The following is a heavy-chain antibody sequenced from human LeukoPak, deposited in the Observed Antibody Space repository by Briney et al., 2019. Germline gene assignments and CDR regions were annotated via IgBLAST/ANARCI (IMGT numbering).Heavy chain of an antibody. CDR3: ARDDTGPGIAVAGVDY. CDR1: GFTFSSYS. J-gene: IGHJ4*02. Sequence: GGSLRLSCAASGFTFSSYSMSWVRQAPGKGLEWVSSISSSSSYIYYADSVKGRFTISRDNAKNSLYLQMNSLRAEDTAVYYCARDDTGPGIAVAGVDYWGQGTLVTVSS. D-gene: IGHD6-19*01. V-gene: IGHV3-21*01. CDR2: ISSSSSYI.